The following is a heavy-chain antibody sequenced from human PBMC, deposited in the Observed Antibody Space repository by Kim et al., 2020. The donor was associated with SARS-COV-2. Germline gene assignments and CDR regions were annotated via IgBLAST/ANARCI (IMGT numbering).Heavy chain of an antibody. J-gene: IGHJ4*02. V-gene: IGHV1-3*01. Sequence: ASVKVSCKASGYTFTSYAMHWVRQAPGQRLEWMGWINAGNGNTKYSQKFQGRVTITRDTSASTAYMELSSLRSEDTAVYYCARGRRNHGGLDYWGQGTLVTVSS. CDR2: INAGNGNT. CDR3: ARGRRNHGGLDY. D-gene: IGHD1-1*01. CDR1: GYTFTSYA.